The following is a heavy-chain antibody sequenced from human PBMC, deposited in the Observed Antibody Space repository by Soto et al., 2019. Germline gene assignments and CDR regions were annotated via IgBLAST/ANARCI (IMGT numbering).Heavy chain of an antibody. V-gene: IGHV4-34*01. J-gene: IGHJ4*02. D-gene: IGHD1-26*01. Sequence: QVQLQQWGAGLLKPSETLSLTCAVYGGSFSGYYWSWIRQPPGKGLEWIGEINHSGSTNYNPSLKSRVTISVDTSKNQFSLKLSSVTAADTAVYYCARVRYSGSLIDYWGQGTLVTVSS. CDR2: INHSGST. CDR1: GGSFSGYY. CDR3: ARVRYSGSLIDY.